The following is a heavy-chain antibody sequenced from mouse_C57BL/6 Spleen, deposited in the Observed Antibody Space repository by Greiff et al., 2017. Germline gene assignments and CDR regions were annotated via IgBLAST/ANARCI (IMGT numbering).Heavy chain of an antibody. Sequence: EVQLQQSGPELVKPGASVKIPCKASGYTFTDYNMDWVKQSHGKSLEWIGDINPNNGGTNYNQKFKGKATLTVDKSSSPAYMELRSLTSEDTAVYYCARTMEGYYYDYWGQGTTLTVSS. J-gene: IGHJ2*01. V-gene: IGHV1-18*01. CDR3: ARTMEGYYYDY. CDR2: INPNNGGT. CDR1: GYTFTDYN.